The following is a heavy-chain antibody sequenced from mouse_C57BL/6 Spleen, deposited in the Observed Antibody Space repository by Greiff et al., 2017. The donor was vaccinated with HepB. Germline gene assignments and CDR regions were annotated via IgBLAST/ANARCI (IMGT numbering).Heavy chain of an antibody. CDR2: IHPNSGST. CDR1: GYTFTSYW. J-gene: IGHJ1*03. CDR3: ARAPAPRYFDG. V-gene: IGHV1-64*01. Sequence: QVQLQQSGAELVKPGASVKLSCKASGYTFTSYWMHWVKQRPGQGLEWIGMIHPNSGSTNYNEKFKSKATLTVDKSSSTAYMQLSSLTSEDSAVYYCARAPAPRYFDGWGTGTTVTVSS.